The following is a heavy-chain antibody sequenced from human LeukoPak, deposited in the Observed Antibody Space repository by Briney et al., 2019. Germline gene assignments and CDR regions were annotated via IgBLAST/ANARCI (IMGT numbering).Heavy chain of an antibody. CDR2: IKLDGSER. D-gene: IGHD5/OR15-5a*01. CDR1: GFTFGKYW. CDR3: ARSVY. J-gene: IGHJ4*02. Sequence: PGGSLRLSCVASGFTFGKYWMSWVRQAPGKGLEWVANIKLDGSERNYVDSVKGRFTISRDNTKNSLYLQMNSLRVEDTAVYYCARSVYWGQGTLVTVSS. V-gene: IGHV3-7*03.